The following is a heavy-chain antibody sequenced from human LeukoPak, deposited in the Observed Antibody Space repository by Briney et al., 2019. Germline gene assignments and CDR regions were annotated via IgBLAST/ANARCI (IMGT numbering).Heavy chain of an antibody. V-gene: IGHV1-8*01. Sequence: GASVKVSCKASGYTFTSYDINWVRQATGQGLEWMGRMNPNSGNTGYAQKFQGRVTMTRNTSISTAYMELSSLRSEDTAVYYCARVTGSGYEYDYWGQGTLVTVSS. CDR3: ARVTGSGYEYDY. D-gene: IGHD5-12*01. CDR2: MNPNSGNT. J-gene: IGHJ4*02. CDR1: GYTFTSYD.